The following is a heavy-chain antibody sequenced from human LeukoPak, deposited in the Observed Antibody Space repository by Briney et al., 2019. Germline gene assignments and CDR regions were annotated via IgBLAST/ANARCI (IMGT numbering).Heavy chain of an antibody. CDR2: ISGSGGST. J-gene: IGHJ4*02. D-gene: IGHD3-22*01. V-gene: IGHV3-23*01. CDR3: AKDLQSSGYPVYFDY. Sequence: GGSLRLSCAACGFTFSSYAMSWVRQAPGKGLEWVSAISGSGGSTYYADSVKGRFTISRDNSKNTLYLQMNSLRAEDTAVYSCAKDLQSSGYPVYFDYWGQGTLVTVSS. CDR1: GFTFSSYA.